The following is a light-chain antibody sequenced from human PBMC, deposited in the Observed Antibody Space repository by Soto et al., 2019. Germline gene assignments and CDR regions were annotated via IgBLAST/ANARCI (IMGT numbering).Light chain of an antibody. V-gene: IGKV3-15*01. Sequence: EIVMTQSPATLSVSPGERATLSCRASQSVSSNLAWYQQKPGQAPRLLIYGASTRATGIPARFSGSGSGTEFTLPISSRQSEDVSAYYCRQYNNWPPWTFGQGTKVEIK. CDR1: QSVSSN. CDR2: GAS. J-gene: IGKJ1*01. CDR3: RQYNNWPPWT.